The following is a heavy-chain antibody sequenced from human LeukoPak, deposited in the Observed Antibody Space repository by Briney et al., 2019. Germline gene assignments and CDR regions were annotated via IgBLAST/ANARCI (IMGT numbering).Heavy chain of an antibody. CDR2: LSYDGSNK. J-gene: IGHJ6*02. D-gene: IGHD3-3*01. CDR3: AKEHRNYDFWSGYYYYYYYGMDV. Sequence: PGGSLRLSCAASGFTFSSYGMHWVRQAPGKGLNGGEVLSYDGSNKNNADSVKGRFTISRDNSKNTLYLQMNSLRAEDTAVYYCAKEHRNYDFWSGYYYYYYYGMDVWGQGTTVTVSS. V-gene: IGHV3-30*18. CDR1: GFTFSSYG.